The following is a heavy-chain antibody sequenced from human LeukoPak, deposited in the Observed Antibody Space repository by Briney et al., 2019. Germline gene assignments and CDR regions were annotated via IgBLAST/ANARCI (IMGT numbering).Heavy chain of an antibody. Sequence: GGSLRLSCAASGFTFSSYGMHWVRQAPGKGLEWVAVIWYDGSNKYYAGSVKGRFTISRDNSKNTLYLQMNSLRAEDTAVYYCARDRNDYGDYLGYWGQGTLVTVSS. D-gene: IGHD4-17*01. CDR3: ARDRNDYGDYLGY. CDR2: IWYDGSNK. J-gene: IGHJ4*02. CDR1: GFTFSSYG. V-gene: IGHV3-33*01.